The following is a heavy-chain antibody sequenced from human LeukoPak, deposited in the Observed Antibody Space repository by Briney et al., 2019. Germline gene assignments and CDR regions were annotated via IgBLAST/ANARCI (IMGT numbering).Heavy chain of an antibody. CDR3: ARESRLGELSANFDY. CDR2: INHSGST. Sequence: PSETLSLTCAVYGGSFSGCYWSWIRQPPGKGLEWIGEINHSGSTNYNPSLKSRVTISVDTSKNQFSLKLSSVTAADTAVYYCARESRLGELSANFDYWGQGTLVTVSS. J-gene: IGHJ4*02. D-gene: IGHD3-16*02. CDR1: GGSFSGCY. V-gene: IGHV4-34*01.